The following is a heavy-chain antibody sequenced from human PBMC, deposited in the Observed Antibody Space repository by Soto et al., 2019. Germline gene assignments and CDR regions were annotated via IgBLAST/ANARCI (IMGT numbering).Heavy chain of an antibody. CDR3: ARRESAAGTDWWVDP. CDR1: GGSISSSSFH. CDR2: IYYSGST. D-gene: IGHD6-13*01. Sequence: QLQLQESGPGLVKPSETLSLTCTVSGGSISSSSFHWGWIRQPPGKGLEWIGSIYYSGSTYYSPALKSRVTVSVDTSNNHFSLKLSSVNAADTGVYCCARRESAAGTDWWVDPWGQGTLVTVSS. J-gene: IGHJ5*02. V-gene: IGHV4-39*01.